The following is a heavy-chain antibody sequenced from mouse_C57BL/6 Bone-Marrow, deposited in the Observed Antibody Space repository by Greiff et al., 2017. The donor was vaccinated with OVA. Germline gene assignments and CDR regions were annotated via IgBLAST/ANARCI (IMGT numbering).Heavy chain of an antibody. J-gene: IGHJ2*01. CDR2: INPSSGYT. Sequence: QVQLKQSGAELAKPGASVKLSCKASGYTFTSYWMPWVKQRPGQGLEWIGYINPSSGYTKYNQKFKDKATLTADKSSSTAYMQRSSLTYEDSAGDYGEREGGTGSSPDCDYWGQGTTLTVSS. CDR3: EREGGTGSSPDCDY. D-gene: IGHD1-1*01. V-gene: IGHV1-7*01. CDR1: GYTFTSYW.